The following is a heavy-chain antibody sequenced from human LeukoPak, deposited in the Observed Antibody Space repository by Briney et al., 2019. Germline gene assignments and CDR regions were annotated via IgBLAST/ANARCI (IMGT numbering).Heavy chain of an antibody. CDR3: EKTKGYIYCYYFDY. CDR2: MSYDGFNK. CDR1: GFTFSSYA. J-gene: IGHJ4*02. Sequence: PGWSLRLSCAASGFTFSSYAMHWLRQSLGKGLEWVAVMSYDGFNKYFADSVQGRFTISRDNSNNTLYLQMNSLRAEDTAVYYCEKTKGYIYCYYFDYWGQGTLVTVSS. D-gene: IGHD5-18*01. V-gene: IGHV3-30*18.